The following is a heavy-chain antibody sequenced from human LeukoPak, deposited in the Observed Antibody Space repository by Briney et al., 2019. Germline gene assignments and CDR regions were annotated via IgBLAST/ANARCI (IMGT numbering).Heavy chain of an antibody. J-gene: IGHJ4*02. CDR1: GFTFSSYA. Sequence: GGSLRLSCAASGFTFSSYAMSWVHQAPGKGLEWVSAISGSGGSTYYADSVKGRFTISRDNSKNTLYLQMNSLRAEDTAVYYCAKDLYYYGSGSYFPFDYWGQGTLVTVSS. CDR3: AKDLYYYGSGSYFPFDY. V-gene: IGHV3-23*01. CDR2: ISGSGGST. D-gene: IGHD3-10*01.